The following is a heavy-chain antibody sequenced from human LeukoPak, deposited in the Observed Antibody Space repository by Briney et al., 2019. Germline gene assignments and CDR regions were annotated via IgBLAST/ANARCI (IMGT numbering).Heavy chain of an antibody. CDR2: INHGGST. CDR1: GGSLSAYY. D-gene: IGHD3-10*01. V-gene: IGHV4-34*01. CDR3: ARATYYYGSGSYPDAFDI. Sequence: SETLSLTCAVYGGSLSAYYWTWIRQPPGKGLEWIGEINHGGSTNYNPSLKSRVTISVDTSKNQFSLKLSSVTAADTAVYYCARATYYYGSGSYPDAFDIWGQGTMVTVSS. J-gene: IGHJ3*02.